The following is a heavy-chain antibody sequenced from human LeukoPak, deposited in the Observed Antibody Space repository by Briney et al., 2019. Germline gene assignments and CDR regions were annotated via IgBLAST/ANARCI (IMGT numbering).Heavy chain of an antibody. D-gene: IGHD1-26*01. CDR1: GFTFSSYA. J-gene: IGHJ4*02. Sequence: GGSLRLSCAASGFTFSSYAMSWVRQAPGKGLEWVSYISSSGSTIYYADSVKGRFTISRDNAKNSLYLQMNSLRAEDTAVYYCARNSGSYSWHFDYWGQGTLVTVSS. CDR3: ARNSGSYSWHFDY. CDR2: ISSSGSTI. V-gene: IGHV3-48*04.